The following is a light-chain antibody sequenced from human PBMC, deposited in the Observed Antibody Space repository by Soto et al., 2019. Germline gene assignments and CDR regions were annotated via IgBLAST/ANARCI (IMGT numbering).Light chain of an antibody. CDR3: SSYTSSSSWV. CDR1: SSDVGGYNY. Sequence: QSALTQPASVSGSPGQSITISCTGTSSDVGGYNYVSWYQQHPGKAPKLMIYDVSNRPSGVSNRFSGSKSGNTASLTISGLKAEDEADYHCSSYTSSSSWVFGGGPKLTVL. J-gene: IGLJ3*02. CDR2: DVS. V-gene: IGLV2-14*01.